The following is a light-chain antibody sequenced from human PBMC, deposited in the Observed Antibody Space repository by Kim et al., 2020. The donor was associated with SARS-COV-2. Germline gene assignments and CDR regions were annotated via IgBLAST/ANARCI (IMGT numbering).Light chain of an antibody. CDR3: QAGDSSTAI. CDR1: KLGDKY. V-gene: IGLV3-1*01. Sequence: SYELTQPPSVSVSPGQTASITCSGDKLGDKYACWYQQKPGQSPVLVIYQDSKRPSGIPERFSGSNSGNTATLTISGTQAMDEADSYGQAGDSSTAIVGTG. J-gene: IGLJ1*01. CDR2: QDS.